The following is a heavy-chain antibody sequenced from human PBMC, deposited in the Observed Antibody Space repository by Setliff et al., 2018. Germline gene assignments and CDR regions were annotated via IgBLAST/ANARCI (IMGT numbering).Heavy chain of an antibody. CDR1: GFGFTTFG. D-gene: IGHD2-2*01. CDR3: ARGPPDFVVVPAAAKFDY. Sequence: ASVKVSCKTSGFGFTTFGFSWVRQAPGQGLEWMGWNSAYAQKFQGRVTMTTDTPTSTAYMELRSLRTDDTAVYYCARGPPDFVVVPAAAKFDYWGQGTLVTVSS. J-gene: IGHJ4*02. CDR2: NSA. V-gene: IGHV1-18*01.